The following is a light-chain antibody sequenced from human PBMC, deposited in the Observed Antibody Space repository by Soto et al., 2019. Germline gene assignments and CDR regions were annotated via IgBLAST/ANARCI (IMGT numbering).Light chain of an antibody. CDR1: QSLTRN. CDR3: QQYNKSPLT. CDR2: EAS. V-gene: IGKV3D-15*01. J-gene: IGKJ1*01. Sequence: EIVMTQSPATLSVSAGERVTLSGRASQSLTRNLAWYQHKPGQSPRLLIYEASNRATGIPARFSGSASGTEFTLTISSLQSEDFTVYYCQQYNKSPLTFGQGTKVDIK.